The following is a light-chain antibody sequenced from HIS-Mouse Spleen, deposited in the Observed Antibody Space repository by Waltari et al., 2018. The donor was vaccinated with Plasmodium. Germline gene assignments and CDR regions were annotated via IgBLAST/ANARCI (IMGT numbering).Light chain of an antibody. Sequence: EIVLTQSPATLSVSPGERATLPCRASQSVSSKLAWYQQKPGQAPRILIYGASARATGIPARFSGSGSGTEFTLTISSLQSEDFAVYYGQQYNNWSFTFGPGTKVDIK. CDR1: QSVSSK. J-gene: IGKJ3*01. CDR2: GAS. CDR3: QQYNNWSFT. V-gene: IGKV3-15*01.